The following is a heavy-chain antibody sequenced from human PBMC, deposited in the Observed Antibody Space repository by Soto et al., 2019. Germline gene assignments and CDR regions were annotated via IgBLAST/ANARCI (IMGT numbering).Heavy chain of an antibody. V-gene: IGHV3-64*04. CDR3: ARRVADYYDSSGPADI. Sequence: PWWSLRLSCSASVFTCRSYSMHWFRQSPEKGLEYVSHVSSDGDRIYYADSVKGRFIISRDNSKNTLYLQMNSLRAEDTAVYYCARRVADYYDSSGPADIWGQGTMVTVSS. J-gene: IGHJ3*02. D-gene: IGHD3-22*01. CDR1: VFTCRSYS. CDR2: VSSDGDRI.